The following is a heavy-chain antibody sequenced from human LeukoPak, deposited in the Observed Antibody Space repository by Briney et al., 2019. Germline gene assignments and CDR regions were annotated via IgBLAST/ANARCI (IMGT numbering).Heavy chain of an antibody. CDR1: GGSISSYY. CDR3: ARHSLYCCGGSCYNWFDP. Sequence: PSETLSLTCTVSGGSISSYYWSWIRQPPGKGLEWIGYIYYSGSTNYNPSLKSRVTISVDTSKNQFSLKLSSVIAADTAVYYCARHSLYCCGGSCYNWFDPWCQGTLVTVSS. CDR2: IYYSGST. J-gene: IGHJ5*02. V-gene: IGHV4-59*08. D-gene: IGHD2-15*01.